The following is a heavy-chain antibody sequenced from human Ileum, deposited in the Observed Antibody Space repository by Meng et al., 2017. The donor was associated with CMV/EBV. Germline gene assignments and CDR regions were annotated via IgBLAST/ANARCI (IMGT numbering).Heavy chain of an antibody. D-gene: IGHD6-6*01. CDR2: ISSSSSYI. J-gene: IGHJ6*02. V-gene: IGHV3-21*01. CDR1: GFTISSYS. Sequence: GESLKISCAASGFTISSYSMNWVRQAPGKGLEWVSSISSSSSYIYYADSVKGRFTISRDNAKNSLYLQMNSLRAEDTAVYYCARDRGYSSSYGFIYYYYGMDVWGQGTTVTVSS. CDR3: ARDRGYSSSYGFIYYYYGMDV.